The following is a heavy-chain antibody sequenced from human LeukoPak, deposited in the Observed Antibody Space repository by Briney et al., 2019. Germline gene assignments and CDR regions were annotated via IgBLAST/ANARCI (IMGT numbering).Heavy chain of an antibody. V-gene: IGHV3-23*01. CDR3: AKSKGIVPAAPPYHFDY. Sequence: PGGSLRLSCAASGFTFSSYAMSWVRQAPGKGLEWVSAISGSGGSTYYADSVKGRFTISRDNSKNTLYLQMNSLRAEDTAVYYCAKSKGIVPAAPPYHFDYWGQGTLVTVSS. CDR2: ISGSGGST. J-gene: IGHJ4*02. D-gene: IGHD2-2*01. CDR1: GFTFSSYA.